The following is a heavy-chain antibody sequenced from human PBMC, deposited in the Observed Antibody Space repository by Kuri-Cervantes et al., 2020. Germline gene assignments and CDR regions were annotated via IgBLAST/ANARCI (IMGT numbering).Heavy chain of an antibody. CDR2: IYYSGST. J-gene: IGHJ3*02. Sequence: SETLSLTCTVSGGSISSSSYYWGWIRQPPGKGLEWIGSIYYSGSTYYNPSLKSRVTISVDTSKNQFSLKLSSVTAADTAVYYCARGGFLTNAFDIWGQGTTVTVSS. D-gene: IGHD3-16*01. V-gene: IGHV4-39*01. CDR3: ARGGFLTNAFDI. CDR1: GGSISSSSYY.